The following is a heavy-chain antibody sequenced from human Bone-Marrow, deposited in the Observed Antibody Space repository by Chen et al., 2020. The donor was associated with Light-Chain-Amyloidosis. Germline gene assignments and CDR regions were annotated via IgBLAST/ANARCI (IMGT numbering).Heavy chain of an antibody. D-gene: IGHD5-12*01. Sequence: EVQLEQSGPEVKKPGEHLMISCKGPGYTFPNYWIGWVRQMPGKGLEWMGVIYPDDSDARYSPSFEGQVTISADKSITTAYLQWRSLKASDTAMYYCARRRDGYNFDYWGQGTLVTVSS. CDR3: ARRRDGYNFDY. CDR1: GYTFPNYW. CDR2: IYPDDSDA. V-gene: IGHV5-51*01. J-gene: IGHJ4*02.